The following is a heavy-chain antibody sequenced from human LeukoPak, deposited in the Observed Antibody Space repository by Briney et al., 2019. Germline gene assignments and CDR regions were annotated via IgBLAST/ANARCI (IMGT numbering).Heavy chain of an antibody. Sequence: SETLSLTCTVSGRSISSSSYYGGWLRQPPGKGLEWIGSIYYSGSTYYNPSLKSRVTISVDTSKNQFSLKLSSVTAADTAVYYCARRLHGFPFDYWGQGTLVTVSS. CDR2: IYYSGST. J-gene: IGHJ4*02. CDR1: GRSISSSSYY. D-gene: IGHD5-24*01. V-gene: IGHV4-39*01. CDR3: ARRLHGFPFDY.